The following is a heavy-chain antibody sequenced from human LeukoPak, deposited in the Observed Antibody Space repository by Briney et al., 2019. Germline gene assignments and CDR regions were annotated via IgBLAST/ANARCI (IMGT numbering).Heavy chain of an antibody. CDR2: IYHSGST. D-gene: IGHD1-26*01. J-gene: IGHJ6*03. Sequence: SETLSLTCAVSGGSISSSNWWSWVRQPPGKGLEWIGEIYHSGSTNYNPSLKSRVTISVDTSKNQFSLKLSSVTAADTAVYYCARVRSGSYPLYYYYYMDVWGKGTTVTVSS. CDR3: ARVRSGSYPLYYYYYMDV. V-gene: IGHV4-4*02. CDR1: GGSISSSNW.